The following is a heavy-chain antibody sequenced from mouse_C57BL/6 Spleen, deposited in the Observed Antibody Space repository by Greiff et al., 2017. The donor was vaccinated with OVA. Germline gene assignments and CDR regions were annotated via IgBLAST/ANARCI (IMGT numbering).Heavy chain of an antibody. CDR2: IWGDGST. CDR3: AKTGTLDWYFDV. CDR1: GFSLTSYG. Sequence: VMLVESGPGLVAPSQRLSITCTVSGFSLTSYGVSWVRQSPGKGLEWLGVIWGDGSTNYHSAIISRLSTSKDNSKSQVFLKLNSLQTDDTATYYCAKTGTLDWYFDVWGTGTTVTVSS. D-gene: IGHD4-1*01. J-gene: IGHJ1*03. V-gene: IGHV2-3*01.